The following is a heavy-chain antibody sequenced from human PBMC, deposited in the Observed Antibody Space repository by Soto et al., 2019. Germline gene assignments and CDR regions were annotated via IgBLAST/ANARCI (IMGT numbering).Heavy chain of an antibody. Sequence: SETLSLTCTVSGGSISSYFWSWIRQPPGKGLEWIGYFYYSGSTNYNPSLKSRVTISVDTSKNQFSLKLSSVTAADTAVYYCARVGYCGGDCYLPDYWGQGTLVTVS. J-gene: IGHJ4*02. CDR2: FYYSGST. CDR3: ARVGYCGGDCYLPDY. D-gene: IGHD2-21*02. CDR1: GGSISSYF. V-gene: IGHV4-59*01.